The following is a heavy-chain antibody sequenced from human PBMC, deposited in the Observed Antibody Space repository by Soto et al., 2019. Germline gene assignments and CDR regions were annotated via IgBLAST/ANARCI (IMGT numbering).Heavy chain of an antibody. CDR1: GFTFSSYS. J-gene: IGHJ4*02. CDR2: ISYDGSNK. Sequence: ESGGGVVQPGRSLRLSCAASGFTFSSYSMHWVRQAPGKGLEWVAVISYDGSNKYYADSVKGRFTISRDNSKNTLYLQMDSLRPEDTAVYYCARHDYGRYYFDYWGQGTLVSVSS. V-gene: IGHV3-30-3*01. CDR3: ARHDYGRYYFDY. D-gene: IGHD4-17*01.